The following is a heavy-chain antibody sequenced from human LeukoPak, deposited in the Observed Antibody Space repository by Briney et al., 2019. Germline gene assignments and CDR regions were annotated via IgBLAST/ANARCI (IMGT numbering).Heavy chain of an antibody. Sequence: ASVKVSCKASGGTFISYAISWVRQAPGQGLEWMGWINPNSGGTNYAQKFQGRVTMTRDTSISTAYMELSRLRSDDTAVYYCARDEPFDCSSTSCYTGAFDYWGQGTLVTVSS. J-gene: IGHJ4*02. CDR2: INPNSGGT. CDR1: GGTFISYA. CDR3: ARDEPFDCSSTSCYTGAFDY. D-gene: IGHD2-2*02. V-gene: IGHV1-2*02.